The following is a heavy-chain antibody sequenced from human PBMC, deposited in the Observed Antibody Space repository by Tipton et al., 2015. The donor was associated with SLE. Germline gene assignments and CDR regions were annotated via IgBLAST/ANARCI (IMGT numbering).Heavy chain of an antibody. D-gene: IGHD2-21*01. Sequence: TLSLTCTVSGYSISSGYYWGWIRQPPGKGLEWIGSIYHSGSTYYNPSLKSRVTISVDTSKNQFSLKLSSVTAADTAVYYCARDNIVVEIAKGAFDIWGQGTIVTVSS. CDR3: ARDNIVVEIAKGAFDI. CDR1: GYSISSGYY. V-gene: IGHV4-38-2*02. CDR2: IYHSGST. J-gene: IGHJ3*02.